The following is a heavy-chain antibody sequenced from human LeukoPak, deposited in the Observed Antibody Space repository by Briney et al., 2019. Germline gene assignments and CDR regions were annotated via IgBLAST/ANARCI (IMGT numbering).Heavy chain of an antibody. CDR3: ARDYYDSSGYYEFHYYGMDV. D-gene: IGHD3-22*01. CDR2: IIPIFGTA. J-gene: IGHJ6*02. CDR1: GGTFSSYA. Sequence: SVKVSCKASGGTFSSYAISWVRQAPGQGLEWMGGIIPIFGTANYAQKFQGRVTITADESTSTAYMELSSLRSEDTAVYYCARDYYDSSGYYEFHYYGMDVWDQGTTVTVSS. V-gene: IGHV1-69*13.